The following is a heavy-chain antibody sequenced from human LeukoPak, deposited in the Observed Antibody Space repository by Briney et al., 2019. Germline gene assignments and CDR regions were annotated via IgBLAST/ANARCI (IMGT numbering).Heavy chain of an antibody. D-gene: IGHD6-19*01. J-gene: IGHJ4*02. CDR1: GFTFSSYG. V-gene: IGHV3-30*18. CDR3: AKDRGSGWYFDY. Sequence: GGSLRLSCAASGFTFSSYGMHWVRQAPGKGLEWVAVISYDGSNKYYADSVKGRFTIPRDNSKNTLYLQMNSLRAEDTAVYYCAKDRGSGWYFDYWGQGTLVTVSS. CDR2: ISYDGSNK.